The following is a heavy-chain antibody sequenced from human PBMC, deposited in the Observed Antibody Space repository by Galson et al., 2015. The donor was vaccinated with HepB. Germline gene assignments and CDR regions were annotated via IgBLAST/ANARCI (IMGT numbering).Heavy chain of an antibody. CDR1: GYTFTSYG. V-gene: IGHV1-18*04. CDR3: ARDKAYYYDSSGYND. D-gene: IGHD3-22*01. Sequence: SVKVSCKASGYTFTSYGISWVRQAPGQGLEWMGWISAYNGNTNYAQKLQGRVTMTTDTSTSTAYMELRSLRSDDTAVYYCARDKAYYYDSSGYNDWGQGTLVTVSS. J-gene: IGHJ4*02. CDR2: ISAYNGNT.